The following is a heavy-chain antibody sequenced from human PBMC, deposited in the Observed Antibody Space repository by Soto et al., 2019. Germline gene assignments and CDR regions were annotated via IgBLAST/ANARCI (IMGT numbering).Heavy chain of an antibody. D-gene: IGHD3-9*01. CDR3: ARAQYDIWTGYYSGVAFAI. J-gene: IGHJ3*02. Sequence: QVQLVQSGAEVKKPGASVKVSCKASGYTFNSYGITWVRQAHGQGLEWMGWISAYNGNTNYAQNLQGRVTMTTDTSTSTAYMELRSLRSDDTAVYYCARAQYDIWTGYYSGVAFAIWGQGTMVTGSS. CDR1: GYTFNSYG. V-gene: IGHV1-18*01. CDR2: ISAYNGNT.